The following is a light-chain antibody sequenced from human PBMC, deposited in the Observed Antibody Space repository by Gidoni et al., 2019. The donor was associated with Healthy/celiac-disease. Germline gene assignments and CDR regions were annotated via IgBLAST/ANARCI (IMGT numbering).Light chain of an antibody. CDR2: DAS. Sequence: EIVFTQSPATLSLSPGERATLSCRASQSVSSYLAWYQQKPGQAPSLLIYDASNRATGIPARFSGSGSGTDFTRTISSLEPEDVAVYYCQQRSNWPPTFGPXTKVDIK. J-gene: IGKJ3*01. CDR1: QSVSSY. V-gene: IGKV3-11*01. CDR3: QQRSNWPPT.